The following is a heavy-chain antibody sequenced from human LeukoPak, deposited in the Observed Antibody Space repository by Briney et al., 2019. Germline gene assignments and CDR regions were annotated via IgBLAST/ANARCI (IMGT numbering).Heavy chain of an antibody. V-gene: IGHV3-30*18. CDR1: GFTFSSYG. Sequence: GGSLRLSCAASGFTFSSYGMDWVRQAPGKGLEWVAVISYDGSNKYYADSVKGRFTISRDNSKNTLYLQMNSLRAEDTAVYYCAKEEAHGYCSSSSCYKAGYYFDYWGQGTLVTVSS. D-gene: IGHD2-2*02. J-gene: IGHJ4*02. CDR3: AKEEAHGYCSSSSCYKAGYYFDY. CDR2: ISYDGSNK.